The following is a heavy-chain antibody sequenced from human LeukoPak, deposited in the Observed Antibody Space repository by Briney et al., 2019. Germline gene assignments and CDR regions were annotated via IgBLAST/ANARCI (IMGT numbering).Heavy chain of an antibody. D-gene: IGHD3-22*01. CDR2: ISSTGYTI. CDR1: GFTFSDYY. V-gene: IGHV3-11*04. CDR3: ARVEYDSSGYGNDY. Sequence: GGSLRLSCIVSGFTFSDYYMTWIRQAPGKGLEWVSYISSTGYTIYYADSVKGRFTISRDNAKNSLYLQMNSLRAEDTAVYYCARVEYDSSGYGNDYWGQGTLVTVSS. J-gene: IGHJ4*02.